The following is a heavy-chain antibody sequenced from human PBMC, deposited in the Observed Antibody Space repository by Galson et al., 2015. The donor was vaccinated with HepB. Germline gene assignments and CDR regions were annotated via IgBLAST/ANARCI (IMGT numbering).Heavy chain of an antibody. V-gene: IGHV7-4-1*02. Sequence: SVKVSCKASGYTFTNYAMNWVRQAPGRGLEWLGWINTNTGNPTYAQGFNGRVVFSLDASVNTAYLQISSLKAEDSAFYYCARVTSIYYYNSSYSYYYYGMDVWGQGTTVTVSS. D-gene: IGHD3-22*01. J-gene: IGHJ6*02. CDR2: INTNTGNP. CDR3: ARVTSIYYYNSSYSYYYYGMDV. CDR1: GYTFTNYA.